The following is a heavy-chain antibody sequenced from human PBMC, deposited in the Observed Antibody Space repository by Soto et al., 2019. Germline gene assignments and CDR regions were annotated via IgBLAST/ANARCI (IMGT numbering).Heavy chain of an antibody. CDR3: ARDHVRSRGAGTGY. CDR1: GGTFSSYA. D-gene: IGHD6-19*01. CDR2: IIPIFGTA. Sequence: SVKVSCKASGGTFSSYAISWVRQAPGQGLEWMGGIIPIFGTANYAQKFQGRVTITADKSTSTAYMELSSLRSEDTAAYYCARDHVRSRGAGTGYWGQGTLVTVSS. J-gene: IGHJ4*02. V-gene: IGHV1-69*06.